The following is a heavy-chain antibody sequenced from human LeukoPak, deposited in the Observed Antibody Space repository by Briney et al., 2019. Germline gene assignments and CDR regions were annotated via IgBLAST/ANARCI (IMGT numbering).Heavy chain of an antibody. Sequence: GGSLRLTCAASGFTFRNYAMSWVRQAPGKGLEWVSAISGSGGRTYFTDSVKGRFTISRDNSKNTLYLQMNSLRAEDTAVYYCAKGQGSFDYWGQGTLVTVSS. J-gene: IGHJ4*02. D-gene: IGHD2-15*01. CDR2: ISGSGGRT. CDR3: AKGQGSFDY. CDR1: GFTFRNYA. V-gene: IGHV3-23*01.